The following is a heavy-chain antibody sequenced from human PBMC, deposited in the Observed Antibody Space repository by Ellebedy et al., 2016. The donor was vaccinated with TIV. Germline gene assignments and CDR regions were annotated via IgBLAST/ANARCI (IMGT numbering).Heavy chain of an antibody. CDR1: GFTFSSYT. V-gene: IGHV3-21*01. CDR3: ARGLREWDLKSGIVPGNWFDP. D-gene: IGHD1-26*01. CDR2: ISGSSTYI. Sequence: PGGSLRLSCAASGFTFSSYTMNWVRQAPGKGLEWVSSISGSSTYIYYADSGKGRFAISRDNAKHSLYLQMNSLRSEDTAVYYCARGLREWDLKSGIVPGNWFDPWGQGTLVTVSS. J-gene: IGHJ5*02.